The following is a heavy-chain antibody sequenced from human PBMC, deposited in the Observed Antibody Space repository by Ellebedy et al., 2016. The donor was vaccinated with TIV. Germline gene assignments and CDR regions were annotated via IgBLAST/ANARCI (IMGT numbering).Heavy chain of an antibody. V-gene: IGHV3-30-3*01. D-gene: IGHD6-6*01. CDR3: ARQQFSGSSGSDKHYFDF. CDR2: ISCNGISQ. J-gene: IGHJ4*02. CDR1: GFTFNSFN. Sequence: GESLKISCAASGFTFNSFNLHWVRQAPGKGLEWVAFISCNGISQNYPDFVKGRFTISRDNSRNTVFLQLNRLRAEDTAVYYCARQQFSGSSGSDKHYFDFWGQGTLVTVSS.